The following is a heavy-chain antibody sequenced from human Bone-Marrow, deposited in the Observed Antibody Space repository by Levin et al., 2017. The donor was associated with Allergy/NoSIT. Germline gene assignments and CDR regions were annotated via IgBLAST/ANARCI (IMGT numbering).Heavy chain of an antibody. D-gene: IGHD1-20*01. CDR3: ARDSNWNADY. CDR1: GFAFSSYW. CDR2: IKQDGSDK. J-gene: IGHJ4*02. V-gene: IGHV3-7*01. Sequence: GESLKISCAASGFAFSSYWMSWVRQAPGKGLEWVAIIKQDGSDKLYVDSVKGRFTISRDNTKSSLYLQMSSLTAEDTAVYYCARDSNWNADYWCQGTLVTVSS.